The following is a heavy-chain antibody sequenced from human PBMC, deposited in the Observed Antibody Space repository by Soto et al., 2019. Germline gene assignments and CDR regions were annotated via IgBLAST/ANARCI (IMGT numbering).Heavy chain of an antibody. J-gene: IGHJ6*02. Sequence: QVHLVQSGAEVKKPGASVKVSCKASGYTFTNYDINWVRQAPGQGLEWMGGISTYTGNPNYAQKLQGRVTMTTDTATSTAYMELRSLRSDDTAVYYCARGYYYGSGRPTPGGMDVWGQGTTVTVSS. CDR1: GYTFTNYD. CDR3: ARGYYYGSGRPTPGGMDV. CDR2: ISTYTGNP. V-gene: IGHV1-18*01. D-gene: IGHD3-10*01.